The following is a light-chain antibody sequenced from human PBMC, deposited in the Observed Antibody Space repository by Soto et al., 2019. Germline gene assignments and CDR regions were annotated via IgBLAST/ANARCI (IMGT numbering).Light chain of an antibody. CDR1: QSVSSY. Sequence: EIVLTQSPATLSLSPGERVTLSCRASQSVSSYLAWYQQKPGQAPRLLIHDASSRATGVPARFSGSGSGTDFTLTISSLEPEDFAAYYCQQCTDWPPTFGQGTRLEIK. V-gene: IGKV3-11*01. CDR2: DAS. CDR3: QQCTDWPPT. J-gene: IGKJ5*01.